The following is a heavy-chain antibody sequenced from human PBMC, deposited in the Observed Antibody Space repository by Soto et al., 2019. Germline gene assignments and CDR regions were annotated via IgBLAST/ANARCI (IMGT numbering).Heavy chain of an antibody. CDR1: GGSISSYY. D-gene: IGHD2-21*02. Sequence: PSETLSLTCTVSGGSISSYYWSWIRQPPGKGLEWIGYIYYSGSANYNPSLKSRVTISVDTSKNQFSLKLSSVTAADTAVYYCARGWGLVFDYWGQGTQVTVSS. CDR3: ARGWGLVFDY. V-gene: IGHV4-59*01. J-gene: IGHJ4*02. CDR2: IYYSGSA.